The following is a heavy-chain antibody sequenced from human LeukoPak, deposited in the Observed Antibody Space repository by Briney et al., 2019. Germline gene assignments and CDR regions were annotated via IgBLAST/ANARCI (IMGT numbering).Heavy chain of an antibody. CDR2: IDPSDSYT. V-gene: IGHV5-10-1*01. J-gene: IGHJ6*02. D-gene: IGHD2-15*01. Sequence: KRGESLKISCKGSGYSFTSYWISWVRQMPGKGLEWMGRIDPSDSYTNYSPSFQGHVTISADKSIGTAYLQWSSLKASDTAMYYCARLLGYCSGGSCYPLRRRSYYGMDVWGQGTTVTVSS. CDR1: GYSFTSYW. CDR3: ARLLGYCSGGSCYPLRRRSYYGMDV.